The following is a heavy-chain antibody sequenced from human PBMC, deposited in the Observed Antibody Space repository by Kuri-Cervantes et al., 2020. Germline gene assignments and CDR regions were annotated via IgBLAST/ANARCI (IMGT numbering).Heavy chain of an antibody. Sequence: ASVKVSCKASGYTFTSYGISWVRQAPGQGLEWMGWISAYNGNTNYAQKLQGRVTITRDTSASTAYMELSSLRSEDTAVYYCARARKDGKGRYYYGMDVWGQGTTVTVSS. CDR1: GYTFTSYG. D-gene: IGHD1-14*01. CDR3: ARARKDGKGRYYYGMDV. J-gene: IGHJ6*02. V-gene: IGHV1-18*01. CDR2: ISAYNGNT.